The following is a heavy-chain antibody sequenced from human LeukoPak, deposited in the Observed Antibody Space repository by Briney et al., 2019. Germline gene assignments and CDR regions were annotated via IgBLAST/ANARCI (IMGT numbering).Heavy chain of an antibody. D-gene: IGHD1-1*01. CDR2: ISGSSSYI. CDR1: GFTFRSYG. CDR3: VRDTGYRLTSDAFDI. Sequence: GGSLRLSCAAFGFTFRSYGMHWVRQAPGKGLEWVSFISGSSSYIYYADSVKGRLTISRDNAKNPLYLQMNSLRVEDTAVYCCVRDTGYRLTSDAFDIWGQGTMVTVSS. J-gene: IGHJ3*02. V-gene: IGHV3-21*01.